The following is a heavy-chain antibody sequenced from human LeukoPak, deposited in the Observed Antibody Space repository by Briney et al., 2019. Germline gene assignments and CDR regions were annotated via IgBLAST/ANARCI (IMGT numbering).Heavy chain of an antibody. J-gene: IGHJ4*02. V-gene: IGHV3-9*01. CDR3: AKAFGSSAAAANRD. CDR2: ISWNSGSI. CDR1: GFTFDDYA. Sequence: GGSLRLSCAASGFTFDDYAMHWVRQAPGKGLEWVSGISWNSGSIGYADSVKGRFTISRDNAKNSLYLQMNSLRAEDTALYYCAKAFGSSAAAANRDWGQGTLVTVSS. D-gene: IGHD6-13*01.